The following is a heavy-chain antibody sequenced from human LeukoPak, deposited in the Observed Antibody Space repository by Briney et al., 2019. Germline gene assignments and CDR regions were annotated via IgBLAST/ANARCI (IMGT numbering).Heavy chain of an antibody. CDR3: ATVTKRTAYSDY. CDR2: MNPNSGNT. V-gene: IGHV1-8*01. J-gene: IGHJ4*02. Sequence: ASVKVSCKASGYTFTSYDINWVRQATGQGLEWMGWMNPNSGNTGYAQKFQGRVTMTEDTSTDTAYMELSSLRSEDTAVYYCATVTKRTAYSDYWGQGTLVTVSS. D-gene: IGHD4-17*01. CDR1: GYTFTSYD.